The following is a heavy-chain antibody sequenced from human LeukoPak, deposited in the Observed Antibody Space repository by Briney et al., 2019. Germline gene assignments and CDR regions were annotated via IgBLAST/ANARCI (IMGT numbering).Heavy chain of an antibody. D-gene: IGHD2-21*02. J-gene: IGHJ6*02. V-gene: IGHV3-23*01. CDR1: GFTFSSYA. CDR2: ISGSGGST. Sequence: GGSLRLSCAASGFTFSSYAMSRVRQAPGKGLEWVSAISGSGGSTYYADSVKGRFTISRDNSKNTLYLQMNSLRAEDTAVYYCAKAYCGGDCYYYYYYGMDVWGQGTTVTVSS. CDR3: AKAYCGGDCYYYYYYGMDV.